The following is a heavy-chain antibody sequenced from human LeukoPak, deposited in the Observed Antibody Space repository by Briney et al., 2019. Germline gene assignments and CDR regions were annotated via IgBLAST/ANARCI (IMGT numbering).Heavy chain of an antibody. CDR3: SRQALSYCGGDCYYYFDY. J-gene: IGHJ4*02. CDR2: IYYSGST. V-gene: IGHV4-39*01. CDR1: GGSISSATYF. D-gene: IGHD2-21*02. Sequence: PSETLSLTCTVSGGSISSATYFWGWIRQPPGKGLEWIGSIYYSGSTYYNPSLKSRVTISVDTSKSRFSLKLSSVTAADTAVYYCSRQALSYCGGDCYYYFDYWGRGTLVTVSS.